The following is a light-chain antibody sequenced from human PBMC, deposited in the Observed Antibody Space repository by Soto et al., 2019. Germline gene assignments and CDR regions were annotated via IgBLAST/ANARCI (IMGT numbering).Light chain of an antibody. V-gene: IGKV3-15*01. CDR1: QSVSSN. CDR3: QQYNNWPGLT. Sequence: EIVMTQSPATLSLSPGERATLSCRASQSVSSNLAWYQQKPGQAPRLLIYGASTRATGIPASFIGSGSGTEFTLTISSRQSEDFAVYYCQQYNNWPGLTFGGGTKVEIK. CDR2: GAS. J-gene: IGKJ4*01.